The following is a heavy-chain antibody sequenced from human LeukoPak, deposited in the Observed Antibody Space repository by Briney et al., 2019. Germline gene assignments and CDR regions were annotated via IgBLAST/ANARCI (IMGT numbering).Heavy chain of an antibody. CDR1: GGSISSYY. D-gene: IGHD6-13*01. J-gene: IGHJ3*02. V-gene: IGHV4-59*01. Sequence: SETLSLTCTVSGGSISSYYWGWIRQPPGKGLEWIGYIYYSGSTNYNPSLKSRDTISVDTSKNQFSLKLSSVTAADTAVYYCARPNGSSSYAFDIWGQGTMVTVSS. CDR3: ARPNGSSSYAFDI. CDR2: IYYSGST.